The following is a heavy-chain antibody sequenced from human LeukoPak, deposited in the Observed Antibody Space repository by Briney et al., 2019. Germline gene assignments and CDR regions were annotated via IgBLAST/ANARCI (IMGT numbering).Heavy chain of an antibody. V-gene: IGHV3-66*01. CDR2: IYSAGST. D-gene: IGHD4-17*01. J-gene: IGHJ6*03. CDR3: GVTTNYYYYMDV. CDR1: GFTFDDYA. Sequence: PGRSLRLSCAASGFTFDDYAMHWVRQAPGKGLEWVSVIYSAGSTYYADSVKGRFTISRDNSKNTLYLHMNTLRAEDTAVYYCGVTTNYYYYMDVWGKGTTVTISS.